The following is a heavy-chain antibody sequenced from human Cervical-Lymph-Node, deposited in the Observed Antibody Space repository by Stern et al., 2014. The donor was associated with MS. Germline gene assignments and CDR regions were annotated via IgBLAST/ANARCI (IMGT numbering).Heavy chain of an antibody. J-gene: IGHJ4*02. Sequence: VQLEESGGGVVQPGRSLRLTCTVSGFTFSSYGMHWVRQAPGKGLEWVSVISYDGSDTYYAESVKGRFTISRDNPKNTLYLEMRRLRREDTAVYYCVKRGITEVRGVRLGDYWGPGTLVIVSS. V-gene: IGHV3-30*18. CDR2: ISYDGSDT. D-gene: IGHD3-10*01. CDR3: VKRGITEVRGVRLGDY. CDR1: GFTFSSYG.